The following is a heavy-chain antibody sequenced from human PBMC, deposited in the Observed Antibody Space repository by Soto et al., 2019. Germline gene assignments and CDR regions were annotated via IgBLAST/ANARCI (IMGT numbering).Heavy chain of an antibody. J-gene: IGHJ4*02. V-gene: IGHV4-4*02. CDR3: ARASAAAKLRGVVIN. CDR2: IYHSGNT. Sequence: QVQLQESGPGLVKPSGTLSLTCALSGASIITDNWWSWVRQPPGKEMEWIGEIYHSGNTNFNPSVKSRVTRAVDTSKNQFSLTVSSVTAADTAMYYCARASAAAKLRGVVINWGQGTLVTVSS. CDR1: GASIITDNW. D-gene: IGHD3-10*01.